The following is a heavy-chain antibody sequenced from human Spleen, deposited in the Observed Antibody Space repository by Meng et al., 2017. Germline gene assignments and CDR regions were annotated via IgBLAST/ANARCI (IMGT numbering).Heavy chain of an antibody. J-gene: IGHJ3*02. Sequence: GSLRLSCAVYGGSFSGYYWNWIRQPPGKGLEWVGYIYYTGSTIYNPSLKSRVTISLDTSKSQFSLQLSSVTAADTAVYYCARLPTVTSTRDAFDIWGQGTLVTVSS. D-gene: IGHD4-17*01. V-gene: IGHV4-59*01. CDR3: ARLPTVTSTRDAFDI. CDR2: IYYTGST. CDR1: GGSFSGYY.